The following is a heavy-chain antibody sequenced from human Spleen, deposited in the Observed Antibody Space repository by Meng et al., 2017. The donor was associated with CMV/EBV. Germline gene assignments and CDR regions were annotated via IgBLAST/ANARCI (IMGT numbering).Heavy chain of an antibody. CDR3: VRDLWFPSYYNGMDV. CDR1: GFTFSTP. J-gene: IGHJ6*02. D-gene: IGHD2-21*01. Sequence: GGSLRLSCVASGFTFSTPIHWVRQAPGKGLEWVAVVSHDGSNEFYADSVKGRFTISRDNSKNTLYLQMNSLRAEDTAVYYCVRDLWFPSYYNGMDVWGQGTTVTVSS. CDR2: VSHDGSNE. V-gene: IGHV3-30*04.